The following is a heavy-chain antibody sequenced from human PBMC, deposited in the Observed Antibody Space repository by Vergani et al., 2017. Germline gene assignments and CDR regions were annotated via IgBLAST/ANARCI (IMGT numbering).Heavy chain of an antibody. V-gene: IGHV3-23*04. CDR2: ISGSGGST. CDR3: AKDGGLRPGYYFDY. J-gene: IGHJ4*02. CDR1: GFTVSSNY. Sequence: EVQLVESGGGLIQPGGSLRLSCAASGFTVSSNYMSWVRQAPGKGLEWVSVISGSGGSTYYADSVKGRFTISRDNSKNTLYLQMNSLRAEDTAVYYCAKDGGLRPGYYFDYWGQGTLVTVSS. D-gene: IGHD3-16*01.